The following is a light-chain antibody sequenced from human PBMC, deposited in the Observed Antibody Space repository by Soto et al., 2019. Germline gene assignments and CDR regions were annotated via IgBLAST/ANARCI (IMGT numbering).Light chain of an antibody. Sequence: QSALTQPASVSGSPGQSITISCTGTSSDVGGYNYGSWYQQHPGKAPKLMIYEVSNRPSGVSNRFSGSKSGNTASLTISGLQAEDEADYYCSSNTSSLIDHVFGTGTKLTVL. V-gene: IGLV2-14*01. CDR3: SSNTSSLIDHV. CDR1: SSDVGGYNY. J-gene: IGLJ1*01. CDR2: EVS.